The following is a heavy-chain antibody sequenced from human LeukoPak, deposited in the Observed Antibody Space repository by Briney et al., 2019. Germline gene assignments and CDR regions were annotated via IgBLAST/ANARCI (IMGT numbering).Heavy chain of an antibody. J-gene: IGHJ4*02. CDR2: MSYDGSNK. CDR1: GFTFDIYA. D-gene: IGHD2-15*01. V-gene: IGHV3-30*04. Sequence: GGSLRLSCAASGFTFDIYAMHWVRQAPGKGLEWVAVMSYDGSNKYYADSVKGRFTISRDNSRNTLHLQMSSLRVADTAVYYCARDQVELCSSGSCYVVDNWGPGTLVAVSS. CDR3: ARDQVELCSSGSCYVVDN.